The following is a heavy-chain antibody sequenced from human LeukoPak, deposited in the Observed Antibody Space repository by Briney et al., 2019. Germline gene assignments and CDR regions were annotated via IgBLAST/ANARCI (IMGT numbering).Heavy chain of an antibody. CDR3: ARSPEGGSGWYNWFDP. CDR2: ISAYNGNT. Sequence: ASVKVSCKASGYTFISYGISWVRQAPGQGLEWMRWISAYNGNTNYAQKLQGRVTMTTDTSTSTAYMELRSLRSDDTAVYYCARSPEGGSGWYNWFDPWGQGTLVTVSS. D-gene: IGHD6-19*01. J-gene: IGHJ5*02. CDR1: GYTFISYG. V-gene: IGHV1-18*01.